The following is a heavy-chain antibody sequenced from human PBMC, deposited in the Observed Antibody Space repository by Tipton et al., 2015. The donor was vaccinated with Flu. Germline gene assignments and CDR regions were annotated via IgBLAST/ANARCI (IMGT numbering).Heavy chain of an antibody. CDR1: GGTFISYV. D-gene: IGHD3-22*01. Sequence: QLVQSGAEVKKPGSSVKVSCKASGGTFISYVISWVRQAPGQGLEWMGGIIPVFGTPKYAQKFQGRVTITADDSTGTAYMELSSLRSEDTAVYFCARRVSYYSDTSGYYPFDYWGQGTLVTVSS. V-gene: IGHV1-69*01. CDR2: IIPVFGTP. J-gene: IGHJ4*02. CDR3: ARRVSYYSDTSGYYPFDY.